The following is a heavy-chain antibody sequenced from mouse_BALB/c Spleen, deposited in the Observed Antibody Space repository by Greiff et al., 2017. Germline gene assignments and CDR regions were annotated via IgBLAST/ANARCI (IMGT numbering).Heavy chain of an antibody. CDR2: INPYNDGT. D-gene: IGHD2-4*01. CDR1: GYTFTSYV. J-gene: IGHJ1*01. V-gene: IGHV1-14*01. Sequence: VQLQQSGPELVKPGASVKMSCKASGYTFTSYVMHWVKQKPGQGLEWIGYINPYNDGTKYNEKFKGKATLTSDKSSSTAYMELSSLTSEDSAVYYCARGRGAYGLRPPFDVWGAGTTVTVAS. CDR3: ARGRGAYGLRPPFDV.